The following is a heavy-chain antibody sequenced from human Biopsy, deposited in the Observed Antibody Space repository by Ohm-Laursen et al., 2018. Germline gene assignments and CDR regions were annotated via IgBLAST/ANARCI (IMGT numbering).Heavy chain of an antibody. D-gene: IGHD3-22*01. J-gene: IGHJ5*02. Sequence: SDTLSLTCTVSGGSISNNNYYWGWIRQPPGKGLEWIGSIFYRGSTHYKPSLKSRINISVDTSKNNFSLKLNSVTAADTAVYYCARDYDTSGYYYVSWGQGTLVTVSS. CDR3: ARDYDTSGYYYVS. V-gene: IGHV4-39*02. CDR1: GGSISNNNYY. CDR2: IFYRGST.